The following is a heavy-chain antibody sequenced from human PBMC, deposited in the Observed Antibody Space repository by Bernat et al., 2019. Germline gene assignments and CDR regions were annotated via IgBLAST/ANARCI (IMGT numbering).Heavy chain of an antibody. J-gene: IGHJ2*01. V-gene: IGHV3-33*01. CDR2: IYHDASNK. D-gene: IGHD2/OR15-2a*01. CDR1: GFTFSSYG. Sequence: QVQLVESGGGVVQPGRSLRLSCAASGFTFSSYGMHWVRQAPGKGLEWVAVIYHDASNKYYSDFVKGRFTISRDDSKNTLYLQMNSLRPEDTAVYPCARHINSLIEGYFDLWGPGTLVTVSS. CDR3: ARHINSLIEGYFDL.